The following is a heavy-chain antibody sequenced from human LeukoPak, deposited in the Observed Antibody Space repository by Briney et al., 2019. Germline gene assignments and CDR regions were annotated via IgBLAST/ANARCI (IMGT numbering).Heavy chain of an antibody. J-gene: IGHJ4*02. CDR3: ARVVTGTTDYGY. V-gene: IGHV1-2*02. CDR1: GYTFTSYG. D-gene: IGHD1-1*01. CDR2: INPNNNGT. Sequence: GASVKVSCKASGYTFTSYGISWVRQAPGQGLEWMGWINPNNNGTNYAQKFQGRVTMTRDTSISTAYMEPSRLRSDDTAVYYCARVVTGTTDYGYWGQGTLVTVSS.